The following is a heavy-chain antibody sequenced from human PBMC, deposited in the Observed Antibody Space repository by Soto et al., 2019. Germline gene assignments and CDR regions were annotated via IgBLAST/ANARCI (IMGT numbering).Heavy chain of an antibody. CDR2: ISSSGSTI. D-gene: IGHD2-15*01. V-gene: IGHV3-48*03. CDR3: ARDGDCSGGSCSSLFDY. Sequence: PGGSLRLSCAASGFTFSSYEMNWVRQAPGKGLEWVPYISSSGSTIYYADSVKGRFTISKDNARNSLYLQMNSLRAEDTAVYYCARDGDCSGGSCSSLFDYWGQGTLVTVSS. CDR1: GFTFSSYE. J-gene: IGHJ4*02.